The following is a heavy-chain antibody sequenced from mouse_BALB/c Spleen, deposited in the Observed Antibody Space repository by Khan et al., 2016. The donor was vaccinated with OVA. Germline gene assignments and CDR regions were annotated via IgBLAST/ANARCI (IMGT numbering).Heavy chain of an antibody. CDR1: GFSLSRYN. CDR2: IWGGGGT. V-gene: IGHV2-6-4*01. Sequence: QVQLKESGPGLVAPSQSLSITCSVSGFSLSRYNIHWVRQPPGKGLEWLGMIWGGGGTDYNSTLKSRLSIRKDNSKSQVLLKMNSLQTDDTAMYYGARAYYRDDGYYAMDYWGQGTSVTVSS. J-gene: IGHJ4*01. CDR3: ARAYYRDDGYYAMDY. D-gene: IGHD2-14*01.